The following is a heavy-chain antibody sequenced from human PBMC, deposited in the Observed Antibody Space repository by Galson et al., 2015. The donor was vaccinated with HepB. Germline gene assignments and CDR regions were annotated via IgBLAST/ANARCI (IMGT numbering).Heavy chain of an antibody. Sequence: SLRLSCAASGFTFSSYAMSWVRQAPGKGLEWVSAISGSGGSTYYADSVKGRFTISRDNSKNTLYLQMNSLRAEDTAVYYCAKGLGRFGELLAALDAFDIWGQGTMVTVSS. CDR2: ISGSGGST. CDR1: GFTFSSYA. D-gene: IGHD3-10*01. V-gene: IGHV3-23*01. CDR3: AKGLGRFGELLAALDAFDI. J-gene: IGHJ3*02.